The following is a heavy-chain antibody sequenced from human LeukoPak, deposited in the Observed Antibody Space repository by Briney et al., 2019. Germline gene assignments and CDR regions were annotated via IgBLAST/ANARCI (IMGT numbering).Heavy chain of an antibody. Sequence: SETLSLTCTVSGYSISSGYYWGWIRQPPGKGLEWIGSIYYSGSTYYNPSLKSRVTISVDTSKNQFSLKLSSVTAADTAVYYCARILYDILTGCFDYWGQGTLVTVSS. J-gene: IGHJ4*02. CDR1: GYSISSGYY. V-gene: IGHV4-38-2*02. CDR2: IYYSGST. D-gene: IGHD3-9*01. CDR3: ARILYDILTGCFDY.